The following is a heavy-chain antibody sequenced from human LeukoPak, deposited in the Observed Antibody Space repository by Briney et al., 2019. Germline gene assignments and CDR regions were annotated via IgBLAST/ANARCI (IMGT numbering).Heavy chain of an antibody. D-gene: IGHD3-22*01. V-gene: IGHV4-38-2*01. Sequence: SSETLSLTCAVSGHSISSGYYWGWIRQPPGKGLEWIGSIYHSGSTYYNPSLKSRVTISVDTSKNQFSLKLSSVTAADTAVYYCAGAFRVVVIEDAFDIWGQGTMVTVSS. CDR3: AGAFRVVVIEDAFDI. CDR2: IYHSGST. J-gene: IGHJ3*02. CDR1: GHSISSGYY.